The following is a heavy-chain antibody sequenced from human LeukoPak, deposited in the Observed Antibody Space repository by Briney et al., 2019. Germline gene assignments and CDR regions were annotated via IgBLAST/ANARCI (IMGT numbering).Heavy chain of an antibody. CDR2: IRYDGSNK. Sequence: GGSLRLSCAASEFTFSSYGMHWVRQAPGKGLEWVAFIRYDGSNKYYADSVKGRFTISRDNSKNTLYLQMNSLRAEDTAVYYCAKGHQPRGAFDIWGQGTMVTVSS. CDR3: AKGHQPRGAFDI. V-gene: IGHV3-30*02. J-gene: IGHJ3*02. CDR1: EFTFSSYG.